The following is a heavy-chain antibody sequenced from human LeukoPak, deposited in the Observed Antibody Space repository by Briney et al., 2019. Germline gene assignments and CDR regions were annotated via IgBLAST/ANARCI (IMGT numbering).Heavy chain of an antibody. J-gene: IGHJ5*02. CDR1: GYTFTSYG. V-gene: IGHV1-18*01. Sequence: ASVKVSCKASGYTFTSYGISWVRQAPGQGLEWMGWISAYNGNTNYEQKLQGRVTMTTDTSTSTAYMEQRSMRSDDTAVYYCARGPLDDIAAAGTDWFDPWGQGTLVTVSS. CDR3: ARGPLDDIAAAGTDWFDP. D-gene: IGHD6-13*01. CDR2: ISAYNGNT.